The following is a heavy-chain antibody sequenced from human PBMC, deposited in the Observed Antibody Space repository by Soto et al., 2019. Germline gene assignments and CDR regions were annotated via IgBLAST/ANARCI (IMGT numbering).Heavy chain of an antibody. CDR2: IYYSGST. CDR1: GGSISSYY. J-gene: IGHJ6*03. CDR3: ARDQARGMDV. Sequence: QVQLQESGPGLVKPSETLSLTCTVSGGSISSYYWSWIRQPPGKGLEWIGYIYYSGSTNYNPSLKSRVTISVDTSKNQFSLKLSSVTAADTAVYYCARDQARGMDVLGKGTTVTVSS. V-gene: IGHV4-59*01.